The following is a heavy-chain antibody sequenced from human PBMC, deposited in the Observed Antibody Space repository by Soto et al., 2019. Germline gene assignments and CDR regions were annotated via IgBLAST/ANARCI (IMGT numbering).Heavy chain of an antibody. J-gene: IGHJ5*02. V-gene: IGHV4-31*03. CDR1: GGSISSGGYY. D-gene: IGHD4-4*01. CDR2: IYYSGGT. CDR3: ARTYSNYVEDWFDP. Sequence: QVQLQESGPGLVKPSQTLSLTCTVSGGSISSGGYYWSWIRQHPGKGLEWIGYIYYSGGTYYNPSLKSRVTISVDTSKNQFSLKLSSVTAADTAVYYCARTYSNYVEDWFDPWGQGTLVTVSS.